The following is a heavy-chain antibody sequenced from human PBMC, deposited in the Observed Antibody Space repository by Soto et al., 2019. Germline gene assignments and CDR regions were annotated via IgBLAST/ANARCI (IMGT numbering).Heavy chain of an antibody. Sequence: PGGSLRLSCAASGFTFSSYAMHWVRQAPGKGLEWVAVISYDGSNKYYADSVKGRFTISRDNSKNTLYLQMNSLRAEDTAVYYCAREAYYYDSSGYYSEPNFDYWGQGTLVIVSS. V-gene: IGHV3-30-3*01. CDR3: AREAYYYDSSGYYSEPNFDY. CDR1: GFTFSSYA. CDR2: ISYDGSNK. D-gene: IGHD3-22*01. J-gene: IGHJ4*02.